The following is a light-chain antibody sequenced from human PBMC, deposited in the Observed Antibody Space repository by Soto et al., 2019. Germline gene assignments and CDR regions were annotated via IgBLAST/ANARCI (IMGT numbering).Light chain of an antibody. J-gene: IGLJ1*01. CDR2: DVS. Sequence: QSALTQPASVSGSPGQSITISCTGTSRDVGGYNYVSWYQQHPGKAPKLMIYDVSNRPSVVSNRFYGSKSGNTASLTISGLQADDEADYYCSSYTSSSTLLYVFGTGTKLTVL. CDR1: SRDVGGYNY. V-gene: IGLV2-14*01. CDR3: SSYTSSSTLLYV.